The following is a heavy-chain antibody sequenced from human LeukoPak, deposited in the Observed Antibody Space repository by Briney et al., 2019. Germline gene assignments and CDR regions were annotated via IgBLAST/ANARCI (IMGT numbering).Heavy chain of an antibody. CDR2: ISYDGSNK. CDR3: AGFDY. CDR1: GVXXSSYX. V-gene: IGHV3-30-3*01. J-gene: IGHJ4*02. Sequence: SGVXXSSYXXXXXRXAPGKGLEGVAVISYDGSNKYYADSVKGRFTISRDNSKNTLYLQMNSLRAEDTAVYYCAGFDYWGQGTLVTVSS.